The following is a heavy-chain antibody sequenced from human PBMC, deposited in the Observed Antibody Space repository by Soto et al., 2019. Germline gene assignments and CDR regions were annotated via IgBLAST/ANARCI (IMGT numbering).Heavy chain of an antibody. CDR3: TRDASRDSSARGWFDP. CDR1: GXTVRSFT. V-gene: IGHV3-21*01. Sequence: GSLRLSCAASGXTVRSFTMNWVRQAPGKGLEWVSTISSNSAYIYYTDALSCRFNISRDNAKNSLHLQMNSLGSEETAFYYCTRDASRDSSARGWFDPWGPGTLGTVS. D-gene: IGHD6-13*01. CDR2: ISSNSAYI. J-gene: IGHJ5*02.